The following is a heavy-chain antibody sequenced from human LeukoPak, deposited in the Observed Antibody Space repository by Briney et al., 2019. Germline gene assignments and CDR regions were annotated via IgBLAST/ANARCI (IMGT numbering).Heavy chain of an antibody. J-gene: IGHJ4*02. CDR2: INPNSGGT. CDR1: GYTFTGYY. D-gene: IGHD3-10*01. V-gene: IGHV1-2*02. CDR3: ARVGVLGSGSYYFDY. Sequence: ASVKVSCKASGYTFTGYYMHWVRQAPGQGLEWMGWINPNSGGTNHAQKFQGRVTMTRDTSISTAYMELSRLRSDDTAVYYCARVGVLGSGSYYFDYWGQGTLVTVSS.